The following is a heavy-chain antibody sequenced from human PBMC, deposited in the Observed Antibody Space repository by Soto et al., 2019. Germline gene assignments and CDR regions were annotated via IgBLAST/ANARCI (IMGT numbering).Heavy chain of an antibody. CDR2: MNPNSGNT. D-gene: IGHD1-1*01. V-gene: IGHV1-8*01. Sequence: ASVKVSCKASAYTFTSYDINWVRQATGQGLEWMGWMNPNSGNTGYAQKFQGRVTMTRNTSISTAYMELSSLRSEDTSVYYCARGGVFFFAAQTNSFDYWGQGPLLSVSS. J-gene: IGHJ4*02. CDR1: AYTFTSYD. CDR3: ARGGVFFFAAQTNSFDY.